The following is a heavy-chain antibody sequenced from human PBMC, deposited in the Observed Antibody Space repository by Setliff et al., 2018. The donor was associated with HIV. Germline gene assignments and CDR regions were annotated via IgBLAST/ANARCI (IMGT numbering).Heavy chain of an antibody. Sequence: PSETLSLTCTISGGSFGVYRWSWIRQSAGRGLEWIGRIYASGSTNYNPSLKSRAAISVDSSKNQFSLRLSSVTAADTAVYYCARSPRIGVAGEFEYWGQGTLVTVSS. CDR1: GGSFGVYR. CDR3: ARSPRIGVAGEFEY. J-gene: IGHJ4*02. CDR2: IYASGST. V-gene: IGHV4-4*07. D-gene: IGHD6-19*01.